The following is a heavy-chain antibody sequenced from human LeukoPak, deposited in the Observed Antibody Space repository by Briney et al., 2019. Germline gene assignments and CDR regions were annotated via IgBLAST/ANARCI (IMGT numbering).Heavy chain of an antibody. Sequence: SETLSLTCAVYGGSFSGYYWSWIRQPPGKGLEWIGEINHSGSTNYNPSLKSRVTISVDTSKNQFSLKLSSVTAADTAVYYCARVAYLWFGELAKGYFDYGGQGTLVTVPS. CDR1: GGSFSGYY. CDR3: ARVAYLWFGELAKGYFDY. J-gene: IGHJ4*02. V-gene: IGHV4-34*01. CDR2: INHSGST. D-gene: IGHD3-10*01.